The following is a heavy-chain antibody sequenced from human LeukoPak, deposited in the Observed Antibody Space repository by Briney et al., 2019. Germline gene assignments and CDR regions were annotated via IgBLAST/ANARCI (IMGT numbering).Heavy chain of an antibody. J-gene: IGHJ4*02. CDR3: AKDFDSSVRGGFDY. CDR1: GFTFSSYA. V-gene: IGHV3-23*01. D-gene: IGHD3-22*01. Sequence: GGSLRLSCAASGFTFSSYAMSWVRQAPGKGLEWVSAISGSGGSTYYADSVKGQFTISRDNSKNTLYLQMNSLGAEDTAVYYCAKDFDSSVRGGFDYWGQGTLVTVSS. CDR2: ISGSGGST.